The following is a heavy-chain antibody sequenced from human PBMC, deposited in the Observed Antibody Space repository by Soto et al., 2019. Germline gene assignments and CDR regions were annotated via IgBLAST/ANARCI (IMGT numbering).Heavy chain of an antibody. D-gene: IGHD2-2*01. CDR2: IIPISGTA. Sequence: QVQLVQSGAEVKKPGSSGKVSCKASEGPFTTYPSSWVRQAPGKGLDWMGGIIPISGTANYAQKFQGRVTITADESTSTAYMELSSLRSEDTAVYYCARSQGSSTSLEIYYYYYYGMDVWGQGTTVTVSS. CDR3: ARSQGSSTSLEIYYYYYYGMDV. J-gene: IGHJ6*02. CDR1: EGPFTTYP. V-gene: IGHV1-69*01.